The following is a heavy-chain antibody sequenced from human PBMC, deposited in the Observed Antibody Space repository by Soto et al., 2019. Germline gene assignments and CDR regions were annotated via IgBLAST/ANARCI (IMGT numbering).Heavy chain of an antibody. Sequence: EVQLVESGGGLVQPGGSLKLSCAASGFTFSDSAMHWVRQASGKGLEWVGRIRSKANSYATLYAASVKGRFTISRDDSKNTAYLQMNSLQTEDMAVYYCTRHGRQWLGNDYWGQGTLVTVSS. J-gene: IGHJ4*02. V-gene: IGHV3-73*01. CDR1: GFTFSDSA. CDR3: TRHGRQWLGNDY. D-gene: IGHD6-19*01. CDR2: IRSKANSYAT.